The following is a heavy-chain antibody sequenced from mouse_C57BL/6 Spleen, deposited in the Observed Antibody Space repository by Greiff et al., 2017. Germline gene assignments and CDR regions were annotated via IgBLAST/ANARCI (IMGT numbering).Heavy chain of an antibody. CDR2: INPSSGYT. CDR1: GYTFTSYT. V-gene: IGHV1-4*01. D-gene: IGHD1-1*01. J-gene: IGHJ4*01. Sequence: VQLQQSGAELARPGASVKMSCKASGYTFTSYTMHWVKQRPGQGLEWIGYINPSSGYTKYNQKFKDKATLTADKSSSPAYMQLSSLTSEDSAVYYCARSYGSSYYAMDYWGQGTSVTVSS. CDR3: ARSYGSSYYAMDY.